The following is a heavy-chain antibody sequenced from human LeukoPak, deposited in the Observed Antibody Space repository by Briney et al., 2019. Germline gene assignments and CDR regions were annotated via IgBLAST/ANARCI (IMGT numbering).Heavy chain of an antibody. CDR2: INHSGGT. J-gene: IGHJ4*02. D-gene: IGHD3-10*01. V-gene: IGHV4-34*01. Sequence: SETLSLTCAVYGGSFSGYYWSWIRQPPGKGLEWIGEINHSGGTNYNPSLKSRVTISVDTSKNQFSLKLSSVTAADTAVYYRARGQSLGELALCDFDYWGQGTLVTVSS. CDR3: ARGQSLGELALCDFDY. CDR1: GGSFSGYY.